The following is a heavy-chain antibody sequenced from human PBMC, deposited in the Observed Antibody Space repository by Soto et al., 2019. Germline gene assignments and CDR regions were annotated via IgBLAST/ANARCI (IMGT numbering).Heavy chain of an antibody. V-gene: IGHV1-2*02. CDR3: AREGRSSFDY. Sequence: ASVKVSCTACDYTFPRYAIHGVRRDPGQGLEWMGWINPNPGDTNYAQKFQGRVTMTRDTSISTAYMELSRLRSDDSAVYYCAREGRSSFDYWGQGTLVTGSS. J-gene: IGHJ4*02. D-gene: IGHD1-1*01. CDR1: DYTFPRYA. CDR2: INPNPGDT.